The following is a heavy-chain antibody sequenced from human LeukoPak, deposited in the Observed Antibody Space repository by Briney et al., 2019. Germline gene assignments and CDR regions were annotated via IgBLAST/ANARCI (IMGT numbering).Heavy chain of an antibody. D-gene: IGHD6-13*01. CDR3: ARHFRAAAGRIDY. Sequence: EASETLSLTCTVSGGSISSYYWSWIRQPPGKGLEWIGYIYYSGSTNHNPSLKSRVTISVDTSKNQFSLKLSSVTAADTAVYYCARHFRAAAGRIDYWGQGTLVTVSS. CDR2: IYYSGST. V-gene: IGHV4-59*08. J-gene: IGHJ4*02. CDR1: GGSISSYY.